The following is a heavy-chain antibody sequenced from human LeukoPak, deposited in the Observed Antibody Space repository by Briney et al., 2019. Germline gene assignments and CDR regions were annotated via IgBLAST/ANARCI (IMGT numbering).Heavy chain of an antibody. CDR3: ARAQIPFYCSSTSCYVPAYYYYYYMDV. CDR1: GGSISSSSYY. Sequence: SETLSLTCTVSGGSISSSSYYRGWIRQPPGKGLEWIGSIYYSGSTYYNPSLKSRVTISVDTSKNQFSLKLSSVTAADTAVYYCARAQIPFYCSSTSCYVPAYYYYYYMDVWGKGTTVTVS. CDR2: IYYSGST. D-gene: IGHD2-2*01. V-gene: IGHV4-39*07. J-gene: IGHJ6*03.